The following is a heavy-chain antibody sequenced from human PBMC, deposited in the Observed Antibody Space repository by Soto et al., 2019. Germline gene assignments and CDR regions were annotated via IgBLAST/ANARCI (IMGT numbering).Heavy chain of an antibody. V-gene: IGHV4-31*03. D-gene: IGHD6-13*01. Sequence: PSETLSLTCTVSGGSISSGGYYWSWIRQHPGKGLEWIGYIYYSGSTYYNPSLKSRVTISVDTSKNQFSLKLSSVTAADTAVYYCARDRAAAGLFDYWGQGTLGTVSS. CDR2: IYYSGST. J-gene: IGHJ4*02. CDR1: GGSISSGGYY. CDR3: ARDRAAAGLFDY.